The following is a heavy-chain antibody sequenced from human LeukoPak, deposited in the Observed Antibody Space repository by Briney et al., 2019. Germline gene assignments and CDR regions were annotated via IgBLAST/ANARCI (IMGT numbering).Heavy chain of an antibody. CDR1: GFTFSSYA. V-gene: IGHV3-23*01. D-gene: IGHD1-14*01. CDR3: AKATTTPYYYYGMDV. Sequence: GGCLRLSCAASGFTFSSYAMSWVRQAPGKGLEWVSAISGSGGSTYYADSVKGRFTISRDNSKNTLYLRMNSLRAEDTAVYYCAKATTTPYYYYGMDVWGQGTTVTVSS. J-gene: IGHJ6*02. CDR2: ISGSGGST.